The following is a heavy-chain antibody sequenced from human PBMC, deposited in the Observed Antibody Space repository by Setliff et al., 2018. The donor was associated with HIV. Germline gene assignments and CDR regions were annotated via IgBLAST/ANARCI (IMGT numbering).Heavy chain of an antibody. CDR2: INWNGGGT. Sequence: GGSLRLSCAASGFTFSNAWMTWVRQAPGKGLEWVSGINWNGGGTGYADSVKGRFTISRDNTKNSLYLQMNSLRAEDTALYYCAKYSSSWSYYSYYMNVWGKGTTVTVSS. D-gene: IGHD6-6*01. J-gene: IGHJ6*03. CDR1: GFTFSNAW. V-gene: IGHV3-20*04. CDR3: AKYSSSWSYYSYYMNV.